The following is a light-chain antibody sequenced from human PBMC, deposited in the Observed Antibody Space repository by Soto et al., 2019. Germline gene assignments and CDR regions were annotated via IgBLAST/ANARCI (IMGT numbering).Light chain of an antibody. CDR3: QQRSNWPIT. V-gene: IGKV3-11*01. CDR2: DAS. J-gene: IGKJ1*01. Sequence: EIVLTQSPATLSLSPGERATLSCRARQSVSSYLAWYQQKPGQAPRLLIYDASNSATGIPARFSGSGSGTDFTLTSSSLEPEDFAVYYCQQRSNWPITFGQGTKVDIK. CDR1: QSVSSY.